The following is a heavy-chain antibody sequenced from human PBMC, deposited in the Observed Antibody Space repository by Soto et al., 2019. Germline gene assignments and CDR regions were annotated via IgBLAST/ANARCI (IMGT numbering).Heavy chain of an antibody. V-gene: IGHV4-34*01. CDR3: ARGLLLGY. CDR1: GGSFSGYY. J-gene: IGHJ4*02. D-gene: IGHD2-15*01. Sequence: SETLSLTCAVYGGSFSGYYWSWIRQPPGKGLEWIGEINHSGSTNYNPSLKSRVTISVDTSKNQFSLKLSSVTAADTAVYYCARGLLLGYWGQGTLVTVS. CDR2: INHSGST.